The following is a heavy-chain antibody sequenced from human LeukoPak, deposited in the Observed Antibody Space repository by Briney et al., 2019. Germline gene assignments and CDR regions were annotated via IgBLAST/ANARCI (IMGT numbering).Heavy chain of an antibody. D-gene: IGHD5-18*01. J-gene: IGHJ4*02. Sequence: PGGSLRLSCAASGFTFSSYSMNWVRQXXXXXXXXXSYISSSSSTIYYADSVKGRFTISRDNAKNSLYLQMNSLRAEDTAVYYCARDTGGGYSCYDCWGQGTLVTVSS. CDR3: ARDTGGGYSCYDC. V-gene: IGHV3-48*01. CDR2: ISSSSSTI. CDR1: GFTFSSYS.